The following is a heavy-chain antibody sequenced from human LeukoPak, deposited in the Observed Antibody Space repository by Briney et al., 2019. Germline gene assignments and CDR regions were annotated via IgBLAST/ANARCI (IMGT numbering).Heavy chain of an antibody. J-gene: IGHJ6*02. D-gene: IGHD3-10*01. V-gene: IGHV3-30-3*01. Sequence: PGRSLRLSCAASGFIFSSYAMHWVRQGPGKGLEWVAVISYDGSNKYYADSVKGRFTISRDNSKNTLYLQMNSLRAEDTAVYYCARDAPITMVRGVIRYYGMDVWGQGTTVTVSS. CDR2: ISYDGSNK. CDR3: ARDAPITMVRGVIRYYGMDV. CDR1: GFIFSSYA.